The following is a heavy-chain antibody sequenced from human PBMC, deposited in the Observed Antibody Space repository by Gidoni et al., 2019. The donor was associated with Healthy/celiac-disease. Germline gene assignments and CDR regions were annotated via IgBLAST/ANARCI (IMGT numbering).Heavy chain of an antibody. CDR2: ICYDGSNK. V-gene: IGHV3-33*01. J-gene: IGHJ1*01. Sequence: QVQLVESGGGVVQPGRSLRLSCAASGFTFSSYVMHWVRQAPGKGLEWGAVICYDGSNKYYADSVKGRFTISRDNSKNTLYLQMNSLRAEDTAVYYCAREGSGSYPAEYFQHWGQGTLVTVSS. D-gene: IGHD1-26*01. CDR3: AREGSGSYPAEYFQH. CDR1: GFTFSSYV.